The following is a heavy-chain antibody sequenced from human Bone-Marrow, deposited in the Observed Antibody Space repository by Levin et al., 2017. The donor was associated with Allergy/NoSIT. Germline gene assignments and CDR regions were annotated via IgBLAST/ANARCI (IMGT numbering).Heavy chain of an antibody. V-gene: IGHV3-21*01. CDR2: ISSSSSYI. CDR1: GFTFSSYS. J-gene: IGHJ3*02. Sequence: GESLKISCAASGFTFSSYSMNWVRQAPGKGLEWVSSISSSSSYIYYADSVKGRFTISRDNAKNSLYLQMNSLRAEDTAVYYCARPWLQFALLEAFDIWGQGTMVTVSS. D-gene: IGHD5-24*01. CDR3: ARPWLQFALLEAFDI.